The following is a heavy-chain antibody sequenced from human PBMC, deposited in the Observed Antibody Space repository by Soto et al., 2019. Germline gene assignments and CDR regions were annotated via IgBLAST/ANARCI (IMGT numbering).Heavy chain of an antibody. CDR1: GGTFSSYA. J-gene: IGHJ6*02. V-gene: IGHV1-69*13. CDR2: IIPIFGTA. D-gene: IGHD5-18*01. Sequence: SVKVSCKASGGTFSSYAISWVRQAPGQGLEWMGGIIPIFGTANYAQKFQGRVTITADESTSTAYMELSSLRSEDTAVYYCARGVWLGEYYYYYGMDVWGQGTTVTVSS. CDR3: ARGVWLGEYYYYYGMDV.